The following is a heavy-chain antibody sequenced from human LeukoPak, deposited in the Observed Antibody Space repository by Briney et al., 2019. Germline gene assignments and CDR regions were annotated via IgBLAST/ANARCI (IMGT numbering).Heavy chain of an antibody. CDR1: GYTFTSYG. CDR3: ARDRWYYGSGSYYGTGFDP. Sequence: GASVKVSCKASGYTFTSYGISWVRQAPGQGLEWMGWISAYNGNTNYAQKLQGRVTMTTDTSTSTAYMELRSLRSDDTAVYYCARDRWYYGSGSYYGTGFDPWGQGTLVTVSS. CDR2: ISAYNGNT. J-gene: IGHJ5*02. D-gene: IGHD3-10*01. V-gene: IGHV1-18*01.